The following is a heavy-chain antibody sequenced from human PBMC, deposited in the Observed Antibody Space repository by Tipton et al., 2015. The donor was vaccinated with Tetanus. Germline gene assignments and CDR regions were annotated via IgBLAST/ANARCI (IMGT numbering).Heavy chain of an antibody. Sequence: TLSLTCIVSGGSMRSYYWSWIRQPPGKGLEWIGHIYSSRGARYNPSLKSRTTMSVDRSKSQFSLEVTSVTAADTAVYFCARGPLENEGYFDSWGQGILVTVTA. CDR2: IYSSRGA. D-gene: IGHD1-1*01. J-gene: IGHJ4*02. CDR1: GGSMRSYY. V-gene: IGHV4-59*01. CDR3: ARGPLENEGYFDS.